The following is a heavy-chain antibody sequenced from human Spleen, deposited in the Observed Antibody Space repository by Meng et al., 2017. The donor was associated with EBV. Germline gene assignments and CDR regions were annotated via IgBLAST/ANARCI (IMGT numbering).Heavy chain of an antibody. Sequence: LPLQELGSGLVKPSQTLSLTCAVSGGSINNGGYSWSWIRQPPGKGLDWIGYIYQSGSAYYNPSLKSRVTMSVDMSKNQFSLKLSSVTAADTAVYYCARGGGYGDYEGWFDPWGQGTLVTVSS. CDR1: GGSINNGGYS. J-gene: IGHJ5*02. CDR2: IYQSGSA. V-gene: IGHV4-30-2*01. CDR3: ARGGGYGDYEGWFDP. D-gene: IGHD4-17*01.